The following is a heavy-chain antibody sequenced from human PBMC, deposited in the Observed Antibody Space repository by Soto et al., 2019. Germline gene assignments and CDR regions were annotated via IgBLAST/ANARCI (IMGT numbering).Heavy chain of an antibody. CDR3: ARVSSRYQLLDAFDT. J-gene: IGHJ3*02. Sequence: QVQLVQSGAEVKKPGSSVKVSCKASGGTFSSYAISWVRQAPGQGLEWMGGIIPIFGTANYAQKFQGRVTITADKSTSTAYMELNSLRSEDTAVYYCARVSSRYQLLDAFDTWGQGTMVTVSS. D-gene: IGHD2-2*01. CDR1: GGTFSSYA. CDR2: IIPIFGTA. V-gene: IGHV1-69*06.